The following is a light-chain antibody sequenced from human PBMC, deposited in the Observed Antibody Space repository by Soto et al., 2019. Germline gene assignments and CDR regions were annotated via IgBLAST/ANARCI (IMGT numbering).Light chain of an antibody. J-gene: IGLJ1*01. CDR2: EVS. CDR3: SSYTSSSTLEV. CDR1: SSDVGGYNY. Sequence: QSVLTQPASVSGSPGQSITISCTGTSSDVGGYNYVSWYQHHPGKAPKLMLYEVSNRPSGVSNRFSGSKSGNTASLTISGLQTEDEADYYCSSYTSSSTLEVFGTGTKVTVL. V-gene: IGLV2-14*01.